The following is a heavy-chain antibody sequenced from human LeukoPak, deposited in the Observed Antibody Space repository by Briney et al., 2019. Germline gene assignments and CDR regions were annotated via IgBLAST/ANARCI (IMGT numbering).Heavy chain of an antibody. CDR3: AKRDGSGKGSVDY. CDR2: ISGSGSTI. J-gene: IGHJ4*02. CDR1: GFTFSSYG. Sequence: GGSLRLSCAASGFTFSSYGMSWVRQAPGKGLEWVSAISGSGSTIYYADSVKGRFTISRDNAKNSLYLQMNSLRAEDTALYYCAKRDGSGKGSVDYWGQGTLVTVSS. D-gene: IGHD3-10*01. V-gene: IGHV3-23*01.